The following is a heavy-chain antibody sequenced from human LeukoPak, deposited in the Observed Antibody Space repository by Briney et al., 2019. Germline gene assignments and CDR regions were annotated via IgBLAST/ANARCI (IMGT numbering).Heavy chain of an antibody. CDR2: INPSGGST. V-gene: IGHV1-46*01. J-gene: IGHJ3*02. D-gene: IGHD3-22*01. CDR3: ASFGSSGYYGPYAFDI. CDR1: GYTFTSYY. Sequence: GASVKVSCKASGYTFTSYYMHWVRQAPGQGLEWMGIINPSGGSTSYAQKFQGRVTVTRDMSTSTVYMELSSLRSEDTAVYYCASFGSSGYYGPYAFDIWGQGTMVTVSS.